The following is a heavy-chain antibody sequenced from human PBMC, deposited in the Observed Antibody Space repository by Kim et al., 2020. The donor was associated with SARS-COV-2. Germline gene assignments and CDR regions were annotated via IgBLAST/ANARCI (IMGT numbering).Heavy chain of an antibody. CDR1: GGSFSGYY. CDR2: INHSGST. D-gene: IGHD6-19*01. CDR3: ARRGYSSGWYAYGVTPFDY. V-gene: IGHV4-34*01. Sequence: SETLSLTCAVYGGSFSGYYWSWIRQPPGKGLEWIGEINHSGSTNYNPSLKSRVTISVDTSKNQFSLKLSSVTAADTAVYYCARRGYSSGWYAYGVTPFDYWGQGTLVTVSS. J-gene: IGHJ4*02.